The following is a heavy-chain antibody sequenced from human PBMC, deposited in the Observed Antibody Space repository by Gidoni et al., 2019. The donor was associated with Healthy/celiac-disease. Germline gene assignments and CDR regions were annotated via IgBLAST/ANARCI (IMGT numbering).Heavy chain of an antibody. CDR2: ISYDGSNK. CDR1: GFTFSSYA. Sequence: QVQLVESGGGVVQPGRSLRLSCAASGFTFSSYAMHWVRQAPGKGLEWVAVISYDGSNKYYADSVKGRFTISRDNSKNTLYLQMNSLRAEDTAVYYCARSLAGFDYWGQGTLVTVSS. V-gene: IGHV3-30-3*01. J-gene: IGHJ4*02. CDR3: ARSLAGFDY.